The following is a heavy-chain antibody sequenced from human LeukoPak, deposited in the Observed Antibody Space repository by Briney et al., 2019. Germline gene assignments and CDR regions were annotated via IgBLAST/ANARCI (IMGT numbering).Heavy chain of an antibody. Sequence: SETLSLTCAVYGGSFSGYYWSWIHQPPGKGLEWIGEINHSGSTNYNPSLKSRVTISVDTSKNQFSLKLSSVTAADTAVYYCARGQLATGYYYYYYGMDVWGQGTTVTVSS. CDR3: ARGQLATGYYYYYYGMDV. CDR1: GGSFSGYY. J-gene: IGHJ6*02. V-gene: IGHV4-34*01. D-gene: IGHD1-26*01. CDR2: INHSGST.